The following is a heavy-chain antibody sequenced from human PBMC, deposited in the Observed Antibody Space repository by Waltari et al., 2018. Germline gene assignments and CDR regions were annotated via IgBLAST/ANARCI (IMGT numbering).Heavy chain of an antibody. CDR2: ISSSSSTI. CDR3: ARDWGYGSGSPINFPTRDY. Sequence: EVQLVESGGGLVQPGGSLRLSCAASGFTFSSYSMNWVRQAPGKGLEWVSYISSSSSTIYYADSVKGRFTISRDNAKNSLYLQMNSLRAEDTAVYYCARDWGYGSGSPINFPTRDYWGQGTLVTVSS. CDR1: GFTFSSYS. D-gene: IGHD3-10*01. J-gene: IGHJ4*02. V-gene: IGHV3-48*01.